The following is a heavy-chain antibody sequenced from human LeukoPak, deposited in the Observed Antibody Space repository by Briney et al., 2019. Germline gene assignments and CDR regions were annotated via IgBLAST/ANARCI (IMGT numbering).Heavy chain of an antibody. CDR2: ISSSSSYT. CDR1: GFTFSDYY. CDR3: ARAPYDYGGYYYYYGMDV. J-gene: IGHJ6*02. D-gene: IGHD4-23*01. Sequence: GGSLRLSCAASGFTFSDYYMSWIRQAPGKGLEWVSYISSSSSYTNYADSVKGRFTISRDNAKNSLYLQMNSLRAEDTAVYYCARAPYDYGGYYYYYGMDVWGQGTTVTVSS. V-gene: IGHV3-11*05.